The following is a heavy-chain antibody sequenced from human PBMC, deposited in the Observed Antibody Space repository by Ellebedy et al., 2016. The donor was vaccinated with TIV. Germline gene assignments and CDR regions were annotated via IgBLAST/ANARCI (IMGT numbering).Heavy chain of an antibody. Sequence: MPSETLSLTCTVSGDSISSSSDYWDWIRQPPGKGLEWIGSIYYSGSNHYNPSLKSRVTISVDTSKNHFSLKLSSVTAADTAVYYCATGGGFGEFFDYWGQGALVTVSS. CDR1: GDSISSSSDY. CDR3: ATGGGFGEFFDY. V-gene: IGHV4-39*02. CDR2: IYYSGSN. D-gene: IGHD3-10*01. J-gene: IGHJ4*02.